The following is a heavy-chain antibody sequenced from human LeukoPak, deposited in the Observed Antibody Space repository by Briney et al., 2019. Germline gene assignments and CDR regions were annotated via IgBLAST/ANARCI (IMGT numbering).Heavy chain of an antibody. CDR2: ISYDGSNK. CDR3: ARVPFRLATTPWYFDY. Sequence: GGSLRLSCAASGFTFSSYAMHWVRQAPGKGLEWVAVISYDGSNKYYADSVKGRFTISRDNSKNTLYLQMNSLRAEDTAVYYCARVPFRLATTPWYFDYWGQGTLVTVSS. D-gene: IGHD5-24*01. J-gene: IGHJ4*02. CDR1: GFTFSSYA. V-gene: IGHV3-30-3*01.